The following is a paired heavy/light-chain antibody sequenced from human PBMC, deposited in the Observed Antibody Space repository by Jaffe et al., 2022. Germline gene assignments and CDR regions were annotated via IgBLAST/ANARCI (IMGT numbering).Heavy chain of an antibody. CDR1: GFTFSSYE. J-gene: IGHJ4*02. V-gene: IGHV3-48*03. Sequence: EVQLVESGGGLVQPGGSLRLSCAASGFTFSSYEMNWVRQAPGKGLEWVSYISSSGSTIYYADSVKGRFTISRDNAKNSLYLQMNSLRAEDTAVYYCAREAYYYDSSGYYYAVLDYWGQGTLVTVSS. D-gene: IGHD3-22*01. CDR3: AREAYYYDSSGYYYAVLDY. CDR2: ISSSGSTI.
Light chain of an antibody. V-gene: IGKV3-11*01. CDR1: QSVSSY. CDR2: DAS. CDR3: QQRSNWPSERYT. J-gene: IGKJ2*01. Sequence: EIVLTQSPATLSLSPGERATLSCRASQSVSSYLAWYQQKPGQAPRLLIYDASNRATGIPARFSGSGSGTDFTLTISSLEPEDFAVYYCQQRSNWPSERYTFGQGTKLEIK.